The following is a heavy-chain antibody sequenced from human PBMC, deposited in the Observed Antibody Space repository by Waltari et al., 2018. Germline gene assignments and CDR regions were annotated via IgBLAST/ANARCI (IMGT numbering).Heavy chain of an antibody. J-gene: IGHJ6*02. V-gene: IGHV3-21*01. Sequence: EVQLVESGGDLVKPGGSLRLSCAPSGFTFSGYTMIWVRQAPGKGLEWVSSISNSGNHIYYADSVKGRFTISRDNAKNSLYLQMNSLRAEDTAVYYCAKKVVGVPVAVHGLDVWGQGTTVTVSS. CDR3: AKKVVGVPVAVHGLDV. CDR2: ISNSGNHI. CDR1: GFTFSGYT. D-gene: IGHD6-19*01.